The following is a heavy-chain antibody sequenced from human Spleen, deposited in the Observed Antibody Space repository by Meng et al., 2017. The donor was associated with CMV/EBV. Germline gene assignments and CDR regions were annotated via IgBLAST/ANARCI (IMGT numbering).Heavy chain of an antibody. Sequence: GESLKISCAASGFTFSSYVMHWVRQAPGKGLEWVAFIRYDGSNKYYADSVKGRFTISRDNSKNTLYLQMNRLRAEDTAVYYCAKGQYGGNSGYWGQGTRVTVSS. CDR1: GFTFSSYV. CDR3: AKGQYGGNSGY. CDR2: IRYDGSNK. D-gene: IGHD4-23*01. J-gene: IGHJ4*02. V-gene: IGHV3-30*02.